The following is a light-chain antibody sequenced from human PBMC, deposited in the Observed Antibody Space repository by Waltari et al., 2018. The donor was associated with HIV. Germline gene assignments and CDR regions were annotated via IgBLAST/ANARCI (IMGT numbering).Light chain of an antibody. J-gene: IGLJ3*02. CDR2: DNI. V-gene: IGLV1-40*01. CDR3: QSYDNSLSAWV. CDR1: SSHPGLGYD. Sequence: QSVLTQPPSVSGAPGPRFTISCTGSSSHPGLGYDVQWYQQLPGTAPKLPGYDNINRPSGVPDRFSGSKSGISASLAITGLQAEDEANYYCQSYDNSLSAWVFGGGTKVTVL.